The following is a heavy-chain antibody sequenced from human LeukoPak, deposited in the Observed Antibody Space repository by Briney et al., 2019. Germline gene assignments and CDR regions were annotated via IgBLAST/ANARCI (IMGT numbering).Heavy chain of an antibody. CDR1: GGSISIYY. CDR3: ARWSIAIVGAPKGGWFDP. CDR2: IYYSGST. J-gene: IGHJ5*02. V-gene: IGHV4-59*01. D-gene: IGHD1-26*01. Sequence: SETLSLTCLVSGGSISIYYWSWIRQPPGKGREWIGYIYYSGSTNYNPSLKSRVTISVDTSKNQFSLKLSSVTAADTAVYYCARWSIAIVGAPKGGWFDPWGQGTLVTVSS.